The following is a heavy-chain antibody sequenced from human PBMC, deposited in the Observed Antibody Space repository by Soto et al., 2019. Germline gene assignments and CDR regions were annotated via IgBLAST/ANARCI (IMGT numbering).Heavy chain of an antibody. J-gene: IGHJ4*02. D-gene: IGHD3-22*01. CDR3: AKGEPSSGHDY. Sequence: EVQLLESGGGLVQPGGSLRLSCAASGFTFSSYAMSWVRQAPGKGLEWVSTISDSGGSTYYAESLKGRFTISRDNSKNTLYLQMNSLRAEDTAIYYCAKGEPSSGHDYWGQGTLVTVSS. V-gene: IGHV3-23*01. CDR2: ISDSGGST. CDR1: GFTFSSYA.